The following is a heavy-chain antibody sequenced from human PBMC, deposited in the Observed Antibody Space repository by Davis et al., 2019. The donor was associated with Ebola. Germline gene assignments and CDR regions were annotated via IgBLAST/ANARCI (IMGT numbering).Heavy chain of an antibody. Sequence: GESLKISCAASGFTVSSNYMNWVRQAPGKGLEWVSVIYSGGSTYYADSVKGRFTISRDNSKNTLYLQMNSLRAEDTAVYYCAKDLGYSYGSYYYYGMDVWGQGTTVTVSS. D-gene: IGHD5-18*01. V-gene: IGHV3-66*01. CDR2: IYSGGST. CDR3: AKDLGYSYGSYYYYGMDV. CDR1: GFTVSSNY. J-gene: IGHJ6*02.